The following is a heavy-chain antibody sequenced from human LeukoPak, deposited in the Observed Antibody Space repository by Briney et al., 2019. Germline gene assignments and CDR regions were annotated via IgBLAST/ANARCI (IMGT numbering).Heavy chain of an antibody. Sequence: KSGESLKISCKGSGYSFTSYRIGWVRQMAGKGLEWMGIIYPGDSDTRYSPSFQGQVTISADKSISTAYLQWSSLKASDTAMYYCARHPRYCSSTSCYFDYWGQGTLVTVSS. D-gene: IGHD2-2*01. V-gene: IGHV5-51*01. CDR2: IYPGDSDT. J-gene: IGHJ4*02. CDR3: ARHPRYCSSTSCYFDY. CDR1: GYSFTSYR.